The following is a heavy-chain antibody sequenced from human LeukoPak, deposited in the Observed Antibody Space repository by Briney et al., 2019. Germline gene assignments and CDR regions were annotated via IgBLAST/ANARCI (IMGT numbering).Heavy chain of an antibody. CDR2: ISGSGGST. Sequence: GGSLRLSCAASGFTLSSYAMSWVRQAPGKGLEWVSAISGSGGSTYYADSVKGRFTISRDNSKNTLYLQMNSLRAEDTAVYYCAKDSGLRFLGSFDYWGQGTLVTVSS. D-gene: IGHD5-12*01. CDR1: GFTLSSYA. V-gene: IGHV3-23*01. J-gene: IGHJ4*02. CDR3: AKDSGLRFLGSFDY.